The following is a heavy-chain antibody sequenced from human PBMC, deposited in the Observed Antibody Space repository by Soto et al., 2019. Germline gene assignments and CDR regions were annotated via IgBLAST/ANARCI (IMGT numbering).Heavy chain of an antibody. J-gene: IGHJ2*01. CDR3: AKDEYYYDSSGYYYDWYFDL. CDR2: ISYDGSNK. CDR1: GFTFSSYG. Sequence: QVQLVESGGGVVQPGRSLRLSCAASGFTFSSYGMHWVRQAPGKGLEWVAVISYDGSNKYYADSVKGRFTISRDNSKNTLYLQINSLRAEDTAVYYCAKDEYYYDSSGYYYDWYFDLWGRGTLVTVSS. D-gene: IGHD3-22*01. V-gene: IGHV3-30*18.